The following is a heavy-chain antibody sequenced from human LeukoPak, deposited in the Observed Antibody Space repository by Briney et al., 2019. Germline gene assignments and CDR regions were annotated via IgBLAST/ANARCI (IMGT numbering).Heavy chain of an antibody. CDR3: ARGIQYSSSWYISGLNRGYFDY. CDR1: GGSISSGGHS. V-gene: IGHV4-30-2*01. J-gene: IGHJ4*02. D-gene: IGHD6-13*01. Sequence: SETLSLTCTVSGGSISSGGHSWSWIRQPPGKGLEWIGYIYHSGSGSTYYNPSLKSRVTISVDTSKNQFSLKLSSVTAADTAVYYCARGIQYSSSWYISGLNRGYFDYWGQGTLVTVSS. CDR2: IYHSGSGST.